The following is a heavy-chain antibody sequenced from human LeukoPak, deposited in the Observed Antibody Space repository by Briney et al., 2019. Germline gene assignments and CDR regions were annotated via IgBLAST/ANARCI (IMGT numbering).Heavy chain of an antibody. CDR3: ARTDWAAIPYYYGMDV. V-gene: IGHV1-69*01. D-gene: IGHD2-2*02. CDR1: GGTSSSYS. Sequence: GASVKFSCKASGGTSSSYSISWVRQATGQGLELIGRIIPIFGTATYAQKFQGRVTITADESTSTAYMELSSLRSEDTAVYYCARTDWAAIPYYYGMDVWGKGTTVTVSS. CDR2: IIPIFGTA. J-gene: IGHJ6*04.